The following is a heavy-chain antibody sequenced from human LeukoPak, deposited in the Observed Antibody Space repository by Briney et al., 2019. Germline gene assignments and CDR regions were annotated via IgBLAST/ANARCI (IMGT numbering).Heavy chain of an antibody. CDR2: INPNSGGT. Sequence: ASVKVSCKASGYTFTGYYMHWVRQAPGQGLEWMGWINPNSGGTNYAQKFQGRVTMTRDTSISTAYMELSRLRSDDTAVYYCARDIPDDAGYYGMDVWGQGTTVTVSS. J-gene: IGHJ6*02. V-gene: IGHV1-2*02. CDR3: ARDIPDDAGYYGMDV. CDR1: GYTFTGYY. D-gene: IGHD2-21*01.